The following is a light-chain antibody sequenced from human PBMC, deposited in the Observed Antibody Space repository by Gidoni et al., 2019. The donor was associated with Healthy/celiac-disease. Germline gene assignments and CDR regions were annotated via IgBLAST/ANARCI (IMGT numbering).Light chain of an antibody. V-gene: IGLV1-51*02. J-gene: IGLJ3*02. CDR3: GTWDSSLSAWV. CDR1: SSNIGNNY. CDR2: ENN. Sequence: QSVLTRPPSVSAAQGQKVTISCSGSSSNIGNNYVSWYQQLPGTAPKLLIYENNKRPSGIPDRFSGSKSGTSATLGITGLQTVDEADYYCGTWDSSLSAWVFGGGTKLTVL.